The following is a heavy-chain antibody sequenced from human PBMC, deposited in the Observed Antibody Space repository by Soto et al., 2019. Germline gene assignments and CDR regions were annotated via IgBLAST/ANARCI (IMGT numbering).Heavy chain of an antibody. CDR2: ISSSGSTI. Sequence: QVQLVESGGNLVKPGGSLRLSCAASGFTFSDYYMNWIRQAPGKGLEWVSYISSSGSTIYYADSVKGRFTISRDNAKNSVYLQMNRLRADDTAVYYCAKDFSDISGSFDYWGRGALVTVSS. D-gene: IGHD3-22*01. CDR3: AKDFSDISGSFDY. V-gene: IGHV3-11*01. CDR1: GFTFSDYY. J-gene: IGHJ4*02.